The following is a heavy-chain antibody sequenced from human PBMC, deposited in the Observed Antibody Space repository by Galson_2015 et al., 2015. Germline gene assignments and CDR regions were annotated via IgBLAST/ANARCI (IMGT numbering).Heavy chain of an antibody. D-gene: IGHD2-2*01. CDR2: IYPGDSDT. Sequence: QSGASVKKPGESLPISCTGSGYSFPRYWIGWVRQMPGTGLEWMGIIYPGDSDTRYSPSFKDQVTISADKSISTAYLQWSSLKASDTAMYYCARWARYCSSTSCRDASWGYWGQGTLVTVSS. V-gene: IGHV5-51*01. J-gene: IGHJ4*02. CDR3: ARWARYCSSTSCRDASWGY. CDR1: GYSFPRYW.